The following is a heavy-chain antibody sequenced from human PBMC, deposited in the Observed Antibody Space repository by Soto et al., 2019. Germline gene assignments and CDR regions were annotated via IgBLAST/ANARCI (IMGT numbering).Heavy chain of an antibody. J-gene: IGHJ4*02. D-gene: IGHD2-15*01. CDR3: AKRRGAGGHFDY. CDR1: GFTFSSYA. CDR2: VSIGGST. V-gene: IGHV3-23*01. Sequence: TGGSLRLSCAASGFTFSSYALGWVRLGPGKGLEWVAVVSIGGSTHYADSVRGRFTISRDNSKNTLSLQMNSLTAEDTAVYFCAKRRGAGGHFDYWGQGALVTVSS.